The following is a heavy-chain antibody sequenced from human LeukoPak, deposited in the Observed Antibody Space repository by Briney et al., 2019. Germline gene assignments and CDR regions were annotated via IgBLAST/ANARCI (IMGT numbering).Heavy chain of an antibody. Sequence: GGSLRLSCAAFGFTFSSYAMSWVRQAPGKGLEWVSAISGSGGSTYYADSVKGRFTISRDNSKNTLYLQMNSLRAEDTAIYYCAKDLYGYSSGWYFDYWGQGTLVTASS. CDR2: ISGSGGST. J-gene: IGHJ4*02. CDR3: AKDLYGYSSGWYFDY. D-gene: IGHD6-19*01. CDR1: GFTFSSYA. V-gene: IGHV3-23*01.